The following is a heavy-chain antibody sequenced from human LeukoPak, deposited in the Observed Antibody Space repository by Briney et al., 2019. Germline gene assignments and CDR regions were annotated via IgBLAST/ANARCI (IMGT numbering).Heavy chain of an antibody. V-gene: IGHV1-18*01. CDR1: GYSFNSYG. CDR3: VRDPGELIVATTFDY. Sequence: GASVKVSCKTSGYSFNSYGISWVRQAPGQGLEWMGWISASNGNTKYPQKFQGRLTMTTDSSTSTAYMDLRSLRSDDTAVYYCVRDPGELIVATTFDYWGQGTPVTVSS. J-gene: IGHJ4*02. CDR2: ISASNGNT. D-gene: IGHD5-12*01.